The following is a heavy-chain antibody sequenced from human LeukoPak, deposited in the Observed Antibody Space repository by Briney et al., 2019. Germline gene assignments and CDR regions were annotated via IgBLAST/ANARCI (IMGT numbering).Heavy chain of an antibody. D-gene: IGHD3-3*01. CDR1: GFTFSSYA. J-gene: IGHJ4*02. V-gene: IGHV3-23*01. CDR2: ISGSGGST. CDR3: AKSTIFGVVSPADY. Sequence: GGSLRLSCAASGFTFSSYAMSWVRQAPGKGLEWVSAISGSGGSTYYADSVKGRFTISRDNSRNTLYLQMNSLRAEDTAVYYCAKSTIFGVVSPADYWGQGTPVTVSS.